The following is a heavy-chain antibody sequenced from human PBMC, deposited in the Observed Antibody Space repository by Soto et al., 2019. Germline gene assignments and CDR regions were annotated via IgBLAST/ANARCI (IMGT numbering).Heavy chain of an antibody. CDR1: GYSFTSYW. CDR3: ARDGSGWELLGYFDY. D-gene: IGHD1-26*01. CDR2: IYPGDSDT. V-gene: IGHV5-51*01. Sequence: PGESLKISFKGSGYSFTSYWIGWVRQMPGKGLEWMGIIYPGDSDTRYSPSFQGQVTISADKSISTAYLQWSSLKASDTAVYYCARDGSGWELLGYFDYWGQGTLVTVSS. J-gene: IGHJ4*02.